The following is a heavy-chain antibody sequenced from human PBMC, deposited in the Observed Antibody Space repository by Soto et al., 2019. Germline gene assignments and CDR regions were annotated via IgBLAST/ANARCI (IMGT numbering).Heavy chain of an antibody. V-gene: IGHV3-30*18. Sequence: GGSLRLSCGASGFTFSSYGMHWVRQAPGKGLEWVAVISYDGSNKYYADSVKGRFTISRDNSKNTLYLQMNSLRAEDTAVYYCAKGRSSGWYQYYFDYWGQGTLVTVSS. D-gene: IGHD6-19*01. CDR3: AKGRSSGWYQYYFDY. J-gene: IGHJ4*02. CDR2: ISYDGSNK. CDR1: GFTFSSYG.